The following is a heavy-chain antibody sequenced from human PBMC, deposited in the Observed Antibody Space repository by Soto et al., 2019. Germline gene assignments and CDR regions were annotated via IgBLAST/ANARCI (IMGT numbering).Heavy chain of an antibody. CDR3: ARTTGHGVTTGYYFDY. D-gene: IGHD4-17*01. CDR2: IIPILGIA. J-gene: IGHJ4*02. Sequence: QVHLVQSGAEVKKPGSSVKVSCKASGGTFSSYTISWVRQAPGQGLEWMGRIIPILGIANYAQKFQGRVTITADKSTSTAYMELSSLRSEDTAVYYCARTTGHGVTTGYYFDYWGQGTLVTVSS. CDR1: GGTFSSYT. V-gene: IGHV1-69*02.